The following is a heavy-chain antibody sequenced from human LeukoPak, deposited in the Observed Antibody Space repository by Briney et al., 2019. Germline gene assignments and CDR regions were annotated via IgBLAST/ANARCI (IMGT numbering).Heavy chain of an antibody. V-gene: IGHV4-39*01. Sequence: SETLSLTCTVSGGSISSSSYYWGRLRQPPGTGLEWIGSIYYSGSTYYNPSLKSRVTISVDTSKNQFSLKLSSVTAADTAVYYCARPSSGYLDDYWGQGTLVTVSS. CDR2: IYYSGST. CDR1: GGSISSSSYY. CDR3: ARPSSGYLDDY. J-gene: IGHJ4*02. D-gene: IGHD3-22*01.